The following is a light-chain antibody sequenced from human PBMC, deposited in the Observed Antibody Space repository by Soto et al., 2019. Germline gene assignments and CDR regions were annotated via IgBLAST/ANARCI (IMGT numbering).Light chain of an antibody. J-gene: IGLJ2*01. CDR3: QSYDSSIVL. CDR1: GGSIASTF. V-gene: IGLV6-57*04. CDR2: EDK. Sequence: NFMLTQPHSVSESPGKTVTISCTRSGGSIASTFVQWYQQRPGSAPTTVIYEDKQRPSGVPDRFSGSIDSSYNSASLTISGLKTEDEADYDCQSYDSSIVLFGGGTKVTVL.